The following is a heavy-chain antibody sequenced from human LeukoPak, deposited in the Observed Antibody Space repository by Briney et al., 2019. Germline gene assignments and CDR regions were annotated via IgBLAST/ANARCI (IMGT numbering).Heavy chain of an antibody. V-gene: IGHV1-69*13. D-gene: IGHD6-19*01. Sequence: SVKVSCTASGGTFSSYAISWVRQAPGQGLEWMGGIIPIFGTANYAQKFQGRVTITAGESTSTAYMELSSLRSEDTAVYYCARWVEYSSGWANYFDYWGQGTLVTVSS. CDR2: IIPIFGTA. CDR1: GGTFSSYA. CDR3: ARWVEYSSGWANYFDY. J-gene: IGHJ4*02.